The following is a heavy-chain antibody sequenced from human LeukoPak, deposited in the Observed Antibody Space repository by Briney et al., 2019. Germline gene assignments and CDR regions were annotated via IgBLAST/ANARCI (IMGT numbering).Heavy chain of an antibody. CDR2: IHTSGST. D-gene: IGHD3-22*01. V-gene: IGHV4-4*07. CDR1: GGPISSYY. J-gene: IGHJ5*02. CDR3: ARGRYYYDSSGYYAWFDP. Sequence: SETLSLTCTVSGGPISSYYWSWIRQPAGKGLEWIGRIHTSGSTNYNPSLKSRVTMSEDTSKNQFSLKLSSVSAADTAVYYCARGRYYYDSSGYYAWFDPWGQGTLVTVSS.